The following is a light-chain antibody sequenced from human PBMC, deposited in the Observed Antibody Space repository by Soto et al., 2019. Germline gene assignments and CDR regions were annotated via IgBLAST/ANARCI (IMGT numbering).Light chain of an antibody. CDR3: KQYGSSGK. J-gene: IGKJ1*01. CDR2: DAS. V-gene: IGKV3-11*01. CDR1: QSVSSY. Sequence: EIVLAHSPATLSLSPVERSTLSCRASQSVSSYLAWYQQKPGQAPRLLIYDASNRATGIPARFSGSGSGTDFTLTISRLEPEDFAVYYCKQYGSSGKFGQGTKVDIK.